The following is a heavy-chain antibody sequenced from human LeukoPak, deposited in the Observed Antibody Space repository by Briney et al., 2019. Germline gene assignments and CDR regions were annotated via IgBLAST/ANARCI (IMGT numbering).Heavy chain of an antibody. CDR3: AKPPYCGGDCYSGFDY. CDR1: GLTVNNNY. Sequence: GGSLRLSCAVSGLTVNNNYVNWVRQAPGKGLEWVSAISGSGGSTYYADSVKGRFTISRDNSKNTLYLQMNSLRAEDTAVYYCAKPPYCGGDCYSGFDYWGQGTLVTVSS. D-gene: IGHD2-21*02. J-gene: IGHJ4*02. V-gene: IGHV3-23*01. CDR2: ISGSGGST.